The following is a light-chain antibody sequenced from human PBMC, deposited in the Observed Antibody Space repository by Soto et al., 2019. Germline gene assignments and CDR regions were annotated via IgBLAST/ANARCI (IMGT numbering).Light chain of an antibody. CDR2: DVS. J-gene: IGLJ1*01. V-gene: IGLV2-14*01. CDR3: SSYTSSSNYV. CDR1: SSDVGGHDY. Sequence: QSMLTQPASVSGSPGQSLTISCTGTSSDVGGHDYVSWYQQHPGKAPKLMIYDVSNRPSGVSNRFSGSKSGNTASLTISGLQAEDEADYYCSSYTSSSNYVFGTGTKVTVL.